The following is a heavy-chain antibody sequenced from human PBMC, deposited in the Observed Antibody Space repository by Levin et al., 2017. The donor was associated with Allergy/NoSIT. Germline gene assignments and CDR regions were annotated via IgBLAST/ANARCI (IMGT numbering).Heavy chain of an antibody. CDR2: IIPILGIA. D-gene: IGHD2-2*01. Sequence: RGESLKISCKASGGTFSSYTISWVRQAPGQGLEWMGRIIPILGIANYPQKFQGRVTITADKSTSTAYMELSSLRSEDTAVYYCARVIVVVPAAIGVRDYDGMDVWGQGTTVTVSS. J-gene: IGHJ6*02. CDR1: GGTFSSYT. V-gene: IGHV1-69*02. CDR3: ARVIVVVPAAIGVRDYDGMDV.